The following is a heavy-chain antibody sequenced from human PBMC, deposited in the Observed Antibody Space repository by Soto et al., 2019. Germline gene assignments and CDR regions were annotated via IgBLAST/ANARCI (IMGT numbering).Heavy chain of an antibody. V-gene: IGHV4-39*01. CDR1: GGSISSSSYY. J-gene: IGHJ5*02. D-gene: IGHD6-19*01. Sequence: QLQLQESGPGLVKPSETLSLTCTVSGGSISSSSYYWGWIRQPPGKGLEWIGSIYYSGSTYYNPSLKSRVTISVHTSKNQFSLKLSSVTAADKAVYYCAGLPVSSSGWFTSGPNWFDPWGQGTLVTVSS. CDR3: AGLPVSSSGWFTSGPNWFDP. CDR2: IYYSGST.